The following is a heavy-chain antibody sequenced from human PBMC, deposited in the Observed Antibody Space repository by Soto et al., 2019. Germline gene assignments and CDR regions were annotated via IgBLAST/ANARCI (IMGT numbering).Heavy chain of an antibody. D-gene: IGHD3-3*01. CDR2: IYYSGST. CDR1: GGSISSYY. Sequence: PSETLSLTCTVSGGSISSYYWSWIRQPRGKGLEWIGYIYYSGSTNYNPSLKSRVTISVDTSKNQFSLKLSSVTAADTAVYYCARVEYYDFWSGYYGPGWFDPWGQGTLVTVSS. J-gene: IGHJ5*02. V-gene: IGHV4-59*01. CDR3: ARVEYYDFWSGYYGPGWFDP.